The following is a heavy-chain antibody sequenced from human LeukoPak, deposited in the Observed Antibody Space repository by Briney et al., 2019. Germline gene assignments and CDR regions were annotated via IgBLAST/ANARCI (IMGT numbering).Heavy chain of an antibody. Sequence: SETLSLTCTVSGGSINSYYWSWIRQPPGKGLEWIGNIFYSGSTNYNPSLKSRVTISVDTSKNQFSLKLSSVTAADTTIYYCAGRITTSGWYRDDYSGQGTLVTVSS. D-gene: IGHD6-19*01. CDR3: AGRITTSGWYRDDY. V-gene: IGHV4-59*08. CDR2: IFYSGST. CDR1: GGSINSYY. J-gene: IGHJ4*02.